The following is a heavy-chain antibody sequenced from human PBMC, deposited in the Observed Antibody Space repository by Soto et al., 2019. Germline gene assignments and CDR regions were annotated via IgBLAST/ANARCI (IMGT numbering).Heavy chain of an antibody. J-gene: IGHJ3*02. D-gene: IGHD4-4*01. CDR3: ARGAYSPDAFDI. CDR2: INHTGYT. Sequence: PSETLSLTCAVYGGSFSDYSWGWIRQPPGKGLEWIGEINHTGYTNYNPSLKSRVTISVDTSKSQFSLNLTSVTAADTAVFYCARGAYSPDAFDIWGKGTLVTVSS. V-gene: IGHV4-34*01. CDR1: GGSFSDYS.